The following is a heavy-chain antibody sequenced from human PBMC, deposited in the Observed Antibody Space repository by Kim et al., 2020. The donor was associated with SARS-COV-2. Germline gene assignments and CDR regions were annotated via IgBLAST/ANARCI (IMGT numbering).Heavy chain of an antibody. Sequence: SETLSLTCTVSGDSITDNGYYWSWFRQHPGEGLEYVGYIYYSGATYYNPSLKGRVTISVDTSKNQFSLEVRSVTAADTAVYYCARRSGRYSNDYWGQGIL. CDR2: IYYSGAT. CDR1: GDSITDNGYY. V-gene: IGHV4-31*03. J-gene: IGHJ4*02. D-gene: IGHD1-26*01. CDR3: ARRSGRYSNDY.